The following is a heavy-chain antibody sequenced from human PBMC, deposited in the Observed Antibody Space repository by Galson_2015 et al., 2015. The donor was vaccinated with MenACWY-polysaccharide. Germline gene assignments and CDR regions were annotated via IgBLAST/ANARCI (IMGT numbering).Heavy chain of an antibody. D-gene: IGHD6-19*01. J-gene: IGHJ4*02. CDR1: GYTFTDCY. Sequence: SVKVSCKASGYTFTDCYIHWVRQAPGQGLERMGWINPNGGGTHYEQEYQARVTMTRDTSINTAYMELSRLSSDDTAVYYCTRGGGRYYVDYWGQGTLVTVSS. CDR3: TRGGGRYYVDY. V-gene: IGHV1-2*02. CDR2: INPNGGGT.